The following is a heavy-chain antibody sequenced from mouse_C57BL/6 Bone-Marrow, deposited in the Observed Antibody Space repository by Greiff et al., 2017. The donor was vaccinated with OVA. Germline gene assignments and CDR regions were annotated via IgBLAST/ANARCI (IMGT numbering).Heavy chain of an antibody. CDR2: ISNGGGSA. CDR3: ARPHYYGSSPYYYAMDY. CDR1: GFTFSDYY. Sequence: EVQVVESGGGLVQPGGSLKLSCAASGFTFSDYYMYWVRQTPEKRLEWVAYISNGGGSAYYPDTVKGRFTISRDNAKNTLYLQMSRLKSEDTAMYYCARPHYYGSSPYYYAMDYWGQGTSVTVSS. V-gene: IGHV5-12*01. J-gene: IGHJ4*01. D-gene: IGHD1-1*01.